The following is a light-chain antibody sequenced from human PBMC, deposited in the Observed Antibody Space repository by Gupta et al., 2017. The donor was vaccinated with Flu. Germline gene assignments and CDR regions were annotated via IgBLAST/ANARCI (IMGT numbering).Light chain of an antibody. Sequence: EIVLTQSPGTLSLSPGERATPSCRASQSVSSSYLAWYQQKPGQAPRLLIYGASSRATGIPDRFSGSGSGTDFTLTISRREPEDFAVYYCQQYGSSPPWTFGQGTKVEIK. CDR3: QQYGSSPPWT. CDR1: QSVSSSY. V-gene: IGKV3-20*01. CDR2: GAS. J-gene: IGKJ1*01.